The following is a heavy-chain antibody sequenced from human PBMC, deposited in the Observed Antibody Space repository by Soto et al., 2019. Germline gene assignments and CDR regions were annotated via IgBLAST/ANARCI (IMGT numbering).Heavy chain of an antibody. Sequence: QVQLHQWGAGLLKPSETLSLACSIYSGSFSGYYWSWIRQPPGKGLEWIGEISQSGNTNYSASLKSRVSISSDTCKKQFSLNLASVSAADTAVYYCARAPKVSGSSQTRPDFWGQGTLVTVSS. CDR1: SGSFSGYY. CDR2: ISQSGNT. CDR3: ARAPKVSGSSQTRPDF. V-gene: IGHV4-34*01. J-gene: IGHJ4*02. D-gene: IGHD6-6*01.